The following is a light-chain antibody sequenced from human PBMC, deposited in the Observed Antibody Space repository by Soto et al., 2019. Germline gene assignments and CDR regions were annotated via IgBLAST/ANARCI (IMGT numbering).Light chain of an antibody. CDR3: QQSYNTPLT. CDR1: QTINSY. CDR2: VAS. J-gene: IGKJ3*01. Sequence: DIPMTQSPSSLFASVGDTVTITCRASQTINSYLNWYQQKPGQAPKLLIYVASSLQNGVPSRFRGSGSGTDFTLSISSLEPEDFATYYCQQSYNTPLTFGPGTKLDFK. V-gene: IGKV1-39*01.